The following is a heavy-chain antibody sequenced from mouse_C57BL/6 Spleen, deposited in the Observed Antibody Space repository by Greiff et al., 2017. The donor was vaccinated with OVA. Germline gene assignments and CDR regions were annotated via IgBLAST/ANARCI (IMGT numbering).Heavy chain of an antibody. Sequence: VQLQQSGPELVKPGASVKISCKASGYAFSSSWMNWVKQRPGKGLEWIGRIYPGDGDTNYNGKFKGKATLTADKSSSTAYMQLSSLTSEDSAVYFCAIGAEVDKYFDVWGTGTTVTVSS. J-gene: IGHJ1*03. D-gene: IGHD1-3*01. CDR1: GYAFSSSW. CDR3: AIGAEVDKYFDV. CDR2: IYPGDGDT. V-gene: IGHV1-82*01.